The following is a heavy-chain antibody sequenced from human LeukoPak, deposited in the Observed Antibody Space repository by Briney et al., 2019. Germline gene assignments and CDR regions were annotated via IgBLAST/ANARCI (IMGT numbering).Heavy chain of an antibody. Sequence: SVKVSCKASGGTFSNYAISLVRQAPGQGLEWMGGIIPIFGTTNYAQKFQGRVTITADESTSTAYMELSSLRSEDTAVYYCARGDGGSYYDYWGQGTLVTVSS. CDR1: GGTFSNYA. J-gene: IGHJ4*02. V-gene: IGHV1-69*13. CDR3: ARGDGGSYYDY. CDR2: IIPIFGTT. D-gene: IGHD1-26*01.